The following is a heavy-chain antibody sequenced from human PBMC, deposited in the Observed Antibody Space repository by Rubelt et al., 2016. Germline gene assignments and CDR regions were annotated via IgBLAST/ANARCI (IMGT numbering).Heavy chain of an antibody. CDR3: AKDSGYYDSSGYLLN. CDR1: GFTFDDYT. V-gene: IGHV3-43*01. Sequence: EVQLVESGGVVVQPGGSLRLSCAASGFTFDDYTMHWVRPAPGQGLAWVSLISWDVGSTYYADYVKGRFTISRDNSKNSLYLQMNSLRTEETALYYCAKDSGYYDSSGYLLNWGQGTLVTVSS. D-gene: IGHD3-22*01. J-gene: IGHJ4*02. CDR2: ISWDVGST.